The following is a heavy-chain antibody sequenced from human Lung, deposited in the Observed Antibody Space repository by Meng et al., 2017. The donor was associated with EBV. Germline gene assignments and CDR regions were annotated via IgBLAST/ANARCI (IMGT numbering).Heavy chain of an antibody. CDR1: GYPFTSYA. CDR2: INTDSGNT. V-gene: IGHV1-3*04. J-gene: IGHJ5*02. Sequence: GAAVTKPGASLTISCKASGYPFTSYALHWVRLAPGQGLEWMGWINTDSGNTKYSQKFQGRVTITRDTSATTAYMELWSLRPEDTAAYYCARDGTSNWLLNWFDPWGQGTLVTVSS. CDR3: ARDGTSNWLLNWFDP. D-gene: IGHD2-2*01.